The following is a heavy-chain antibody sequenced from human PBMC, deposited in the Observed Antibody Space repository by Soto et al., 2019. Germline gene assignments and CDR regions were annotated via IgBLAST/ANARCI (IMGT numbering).Heavy chain of an antibody. J-gene: IGHJ4*02. CDR1: GGSISSYY. CDR3: ARDGSERPATY. CDR2: IYYSGST. V-gene: IGHV4-59*01. D-gene: IGHD3-10*01. Sequence: PSETLSLTCTVSGGSISSYYWSWIRQSPGRGLEWIGYIYYSGSTNYNPSLKSRVTISVDTSKNQFSLKLSSVTAADTAVYYCARDGSERPATYWGQGILVTVSS.